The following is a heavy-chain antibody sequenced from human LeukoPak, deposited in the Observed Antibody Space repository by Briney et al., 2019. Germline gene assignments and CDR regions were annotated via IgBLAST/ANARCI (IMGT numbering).Heavy chain of an antibody. D-gene: IGHD2/OR15-2a*01. V-gene: IGHV1-69*13. CDR3: ARLRFYVGPHIRDAFDI. J-gene: IGHJ3*02. CDR1: GGTFSSYA. CDR2: IIPIFGTA. Sequence: GASVKVSCKASGGTFSSYAISWVRQAPGQGLEWMGGIIPIFGTANYAQKFQGRVTITADESTSTAYMELSSLRSEDTAVYYCARLRFYVGPHIRDAFDIWGQGTMVTVSS.